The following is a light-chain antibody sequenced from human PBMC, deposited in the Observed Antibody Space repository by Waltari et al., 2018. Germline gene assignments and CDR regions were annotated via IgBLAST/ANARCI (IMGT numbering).Light chain of an antibody. Sequence: DIVMTQSPLSLPVTPGEPASISCRSSQSLVDGGGNKFLDWYLQKPGQSPQLLIYQISNRAAGVPDRISGSGSDTDFTLKITRVEAEDVGVYYCMQALHPPYPFGQGTKLEIK. CDR2: QIS. J-gene: IGKJ2*01. V-gene: IGKV2-28*01. CDR1: QSLVDGGGNKF. CDR3: MQALHPPYP.